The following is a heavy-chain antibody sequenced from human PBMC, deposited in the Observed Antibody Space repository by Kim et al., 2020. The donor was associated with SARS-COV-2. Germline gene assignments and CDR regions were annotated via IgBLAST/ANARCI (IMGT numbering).Heavy chain of an antibody. Sequence: GGSLRLSCAASGFTFSDYYMSWIRQAPGKGLEWVSYISGSSSYTNYADSVKGRFTISRDNAKNSLYLQMNSLRAEDTAVYYCARMLGDIAATIQYLDYWGQGTLVTVSS. D-gene: IGHD5-12*01. CDR1: GFTFSDYY. J-gene: IGHJ4*02. CDR3: ARMLGDIAATIQYLDY. V-gene: IGHV3-11*03. CDR2: ISGSSSYT.